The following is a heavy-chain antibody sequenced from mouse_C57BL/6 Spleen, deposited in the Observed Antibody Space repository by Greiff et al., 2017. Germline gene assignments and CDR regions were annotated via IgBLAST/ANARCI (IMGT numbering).Heavy chain of an antibody. CDR1: GYSFTGYY. Sequence: EVQLQQSGPELVKPGASVKISCKASGYSFTGYYMNWVKQSPEKSLEWIGEINPSTGGTTYNQKFKAKATLTVDKSSSTAYMQLKSLTSEDSAVYYCASWDYDGFAYWGQGTLVTVSA. V-gene: IGHV1-42*01. D-gene: IGHD2-4*01. J-gene: IGHJ3*01. CDR3: ASWDYDGFAY. CDR2: INPSTGGT.